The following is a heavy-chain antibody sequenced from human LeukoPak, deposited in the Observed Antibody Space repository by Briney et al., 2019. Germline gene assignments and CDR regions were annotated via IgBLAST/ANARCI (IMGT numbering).Heavy chain of an antibody. CDR1: GGSISSGGYY. CDR2: IYTSGST. Sequence: PSETLSLTCTVSGGSISSGGYYWSWLRQPAGKGLEWIGRIYTSGSTNYNPSLKSRVTISVDTSKNQFSLKLSSVTAADTAVYYCPRERATPRSNWFDPWGQGTLVTVSS. J-gene: IGHJ5*02. CDR3: PRERATPRSNWFDP. D-gene: IGHD5-12*01. V-gene: IGHV4-61*02.